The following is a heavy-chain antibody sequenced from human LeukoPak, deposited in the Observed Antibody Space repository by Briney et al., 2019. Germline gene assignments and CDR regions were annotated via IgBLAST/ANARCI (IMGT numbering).Heavy chain of an antibody. CDR2: INNDGSST. J-gene: IGHJ4*02. CDR3: ARGRGITGTDRRYY. D-gene: IGHD1-20*01. Sequence: PGRSLRLSCAASGFTYSSYWMHWVRQAPGKGLVWVSRINNDGSSTSYADSVKGRFTISRDNARNTPYLQMNSLRAEDTAVCYCARGRGITGTDRRYYWGQGTVVTVST. CDR1: GFTYSSYW. V-gene: IGHV3-74*01.